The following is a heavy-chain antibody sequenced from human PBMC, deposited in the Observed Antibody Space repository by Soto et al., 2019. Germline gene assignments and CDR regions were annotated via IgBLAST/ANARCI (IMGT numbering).Heavy chain of an antibody. V-gene: IGHV4-61*01. CDR3: ARDQPTMVRGVNYYGMDV. J-gene: IGHJ6*02. Sequence: PSETLSLTCTVSGGSVSSGSYYWSWIRQPPGKGLEWIGYIYYSGSTNYNPSLKSRVTISVDTSKNQFSLKLSSVTAADTAVYYCARDQPTMVRGVNYYGMDVWGQGNTVTVSS. CDR2: IYYSGST. CDR1: GGSVSSGSYY. D-gene: IGHD3-10*01.